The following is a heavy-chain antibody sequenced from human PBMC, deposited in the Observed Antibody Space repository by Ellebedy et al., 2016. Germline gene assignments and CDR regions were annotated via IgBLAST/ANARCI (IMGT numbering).Heavy chain of an antibody. J-gene: IGHJ4*02. V-gene: IGHV3-30-3*01. D-gene: IGHD5-12*01. CDR1: GFIFSNYA. Sequence: GESLKISCAASGFIFSNYAMHWVRQAPGKGLEWVAIISYDGSNKYYADSVKGRLTLSRDNSKSTLYLQMHSLRAEDTAVYYCARDAAILPQLPIVATSIDNWGQGTLVTVSS. CDR3: ARDAAILPQLPIVATSIDN. CDR2: ISYDGSNK.